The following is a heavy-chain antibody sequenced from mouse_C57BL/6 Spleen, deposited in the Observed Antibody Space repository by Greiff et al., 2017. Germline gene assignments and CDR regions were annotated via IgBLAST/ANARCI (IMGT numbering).Heavy chain of an antibody. CDR3: ARRGYLIHFDV. D-gene: IGHD2-2*01. CDR1: GYTFTSYW. Sequence: QVQLQQSGAELVMPGASVKLSCKASGYTFTSYWMHWVKQRPGQGLEWIGEIDPSDSYTNYNQKFKGKSTLTVDKSSSTAYMQLSSLTSEDSAVYYCARRGYLIHFDVWGTGTTVTVSS. CDR2: IDPSDSYT. V-gene: IGHV1-69*01. J-gene: IGHJ1*03.